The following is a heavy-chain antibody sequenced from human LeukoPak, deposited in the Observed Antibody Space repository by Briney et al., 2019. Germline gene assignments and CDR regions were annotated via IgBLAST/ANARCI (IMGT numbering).Heavy chain of an antibody. CDR2: IIPILGIA. D-gene: IGHD2-15*01. V-gene: IGHV1-69*04. Sequence: ASVKVSCKASGGTFSSYAISWVRQAPGQGLEWMGRIIPILGIADYAQKFQGRVTITADKSTSTAYMELSSLRSEDTAVYYCASIDRKHYWGQGTLVTVSS. CDR1: GGTFSSYA. CDR3: ASIDRKHY. J-gene: IGHJ4*02.